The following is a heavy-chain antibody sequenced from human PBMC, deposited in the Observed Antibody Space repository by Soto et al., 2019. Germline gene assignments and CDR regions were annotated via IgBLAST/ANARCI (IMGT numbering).Heavy chain of an antibody. D-gene: IGHD6-19*01. CDR3: AKGLKWGYSSGWFPHDAFDI. CDR2: ISSSSSYI. J-gene: IGHJ3*02. V-gene: IGHV3-21*04. CDR1: GFTFSSYS. Sequence: PGGSLRLSCAASGFTFSSYSMNWVRQAPGKGLEWVSSISSSSSYIYYADSVKGRFTISRDNSKNTLYLQMNSLRAEDTAVYYCAKGLKWGYSSGWFPHDAFDIWGQGTMVTVSS.